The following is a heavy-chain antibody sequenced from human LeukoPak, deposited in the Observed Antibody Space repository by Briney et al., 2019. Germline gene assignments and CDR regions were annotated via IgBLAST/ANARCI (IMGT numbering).Heavy chain of an antibody. CDR2: VSDRGGT. J-gene: IGHJ4*02. Sequence: SETLSLTCTVSRGSISSYYWSWIRQSPGKGLEWIGYVSDRGGTNYNPSLKSRVTISVDTSKNQFSLKLSSVTAADTAVYYCARVGTYGSGSYLSWLDYWGQGTLVTVSS. V-gene: IGHV4-59*01. CDR1: RGSISSYY. CDR3: ARVGTYGSGSYLSWLDY. D-gene: IGHD3-10*01.